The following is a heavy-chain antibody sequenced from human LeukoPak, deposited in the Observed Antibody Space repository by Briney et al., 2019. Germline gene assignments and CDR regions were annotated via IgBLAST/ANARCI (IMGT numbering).Heavy chain of an antibody. V-gene: IGHV4-4*07. CDR3: AREVGYYDFWSGSIYYFDY. CDR2: IYTSGST. D-gene: IGHD3-3*01. CDR1: GGSISSYY. Sequence: SETLSLTCTVSGGSISSYYWSWIRQPAGKGLEWIGRIYTSGSTNYNPSLKSRVTMSVDTSKNQFSLKLSSVTAADTAVYYCAREVGYYDFWSGSIYYFDYWGQGTLVTVSS. J-gene: IGHJ4*02.